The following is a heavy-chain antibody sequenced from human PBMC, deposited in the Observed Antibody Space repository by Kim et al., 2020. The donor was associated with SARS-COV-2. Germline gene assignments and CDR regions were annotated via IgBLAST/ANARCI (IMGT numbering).Heavy chain of an antibody. CDR2: INTKTGNP. V-gene: IGHV7-4-1*02. CDR1: GYTLTSNP. Sequence: ASVKVSCKASGYTLTSNPVNWVRQAPGQGLEWMGWINTKTGNPMYAQGFTGRFVISLDTSVNTAYLQISSLRDEDTAVYFCARGPGGMDVLGQGTTVTV. J-gene: IGHJ6*02. CDR3: ARGPGGMDV.